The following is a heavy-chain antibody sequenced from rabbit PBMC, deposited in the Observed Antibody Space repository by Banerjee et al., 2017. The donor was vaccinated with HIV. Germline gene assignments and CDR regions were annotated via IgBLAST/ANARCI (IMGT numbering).Heavy chain of an antibody. D-gene: IGHD7-1*01. J-gene: IGHJ4*01. V-gene: IGHV1S40*01. CDR3: ARNYAGYGWTFNL. CDR1: GIDFSSYYY. CDR2: IYGGSGST. Sequence: QSLEESGGDLVKPGASLTLTCTASGIDFSSYYYMCWVRQAPGKGLEWIACIYGGSGSTYYASWAKGRFTISKASWTTVTLQMTSLTAADTATYFCARNYAGYGWTFNLWGQGTLVTVS.